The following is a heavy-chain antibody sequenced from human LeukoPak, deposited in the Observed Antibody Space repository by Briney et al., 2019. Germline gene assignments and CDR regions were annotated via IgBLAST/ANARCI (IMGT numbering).Heavy chain of an antibody. J-gene: IGHJ5*01. Sequence: PSETLSLTCAVYGGSFSNYDWTGIRQPPGKGLEWIGEIHHSGRTNYNPSLKSRITISADTSKKQFSLRLSSVTAADTAVYYCARGRSRVTIFGVALNWLDSWGQGNLVTVSS. CDR2: IHHSGRT. V-gene: IGHV4-34*01. CDR1: GGSFSNYD. D-gene: IGHD3-3*01. CDR3: ARGRSRVTIFGVALNWLDS.